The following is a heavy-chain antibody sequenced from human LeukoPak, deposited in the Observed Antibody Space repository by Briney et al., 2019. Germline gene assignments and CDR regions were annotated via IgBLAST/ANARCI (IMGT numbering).Heavy chain of an antibody. D-gene: IGHD3-16*02. CDR1: GYTFTSYY. CDR3: ARDIHPGFIEVSPGY. V-gene: IGHV1-46*01. J-gene: IGHJ4*02. CDR2: INPSGGST. Sequence: ASVTVSCKASGYTFTSYYMHWVRQAPGQGLEWMGIINPSGGSTSYAQKFQGRVTMTRDTSTSTVYMELSSLRSEDTAVYYCARDIHPGFIEVSPGYWGQGTLVTVSS.